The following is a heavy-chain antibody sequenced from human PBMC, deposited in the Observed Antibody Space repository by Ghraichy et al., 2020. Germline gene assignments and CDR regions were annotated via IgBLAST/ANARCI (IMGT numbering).Heavy chain of an antibody. CDR2: ISSSSNTI. D-gene: IGHD1-26*01. J-gene: IGHJ3*02. CDR3: TRDRLEEWQLLRYAFDN. Sequence: LSLTCAASGFTFSSYSMNWVRQAPGKGPEWVSYISSSSNTIYYADSVKGRFTISRDNAKNSLYLQMNSLRDEDTAVYYCTRDRLEEWQLLRYAFDNWGQGTMVTVSS. V-gene: IGHV3-48*02. CDR1: GFTFSSYS.